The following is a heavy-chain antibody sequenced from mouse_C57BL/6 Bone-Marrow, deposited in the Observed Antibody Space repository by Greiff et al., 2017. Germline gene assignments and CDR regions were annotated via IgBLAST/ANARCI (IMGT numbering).Heavy chain of an antibody. CDR3: ARDGSSYDWFAY. J-gene: IGHJ3*01. Sequence: QVQLQQSGAELVMPGASVKLSCKASGYTFTSYWMHWVKQRPGQGLEWIGEIDPSDSYTNYNQNFKGKSTLTVDKSSSTAYMQLSSLTSEDSAVYCCARDGSSYDWFAYWGQGTLVTVSA. D-gene: IGHD1-1*01. V-gene: IGHV1-69*01. CDR1: GYTFTSYW. CDR2: IDPSDSYT.